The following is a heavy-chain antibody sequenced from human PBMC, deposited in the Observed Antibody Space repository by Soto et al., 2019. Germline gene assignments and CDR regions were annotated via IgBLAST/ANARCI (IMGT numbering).Heavy chain of an antibody. CDR2: ISSSGNTI. CDR3: ARGGDTPFDH. CDR1: GFTFSSYS. V-gene: IGHV3-48*02. D-gene: IGHD2-21*02. Sequence: EVQLVESGRGLVQPGGSLRLSCAASGFTFSSYSMNWVRQSPGKGLEWLSYISSSGNTIYYTDSVKGRFTISRDNAKNSLYLQMNSLRDDETSVYYCARGGDTPFDHWGQGTLVTVSS. J-gene: IGHJ4*02.